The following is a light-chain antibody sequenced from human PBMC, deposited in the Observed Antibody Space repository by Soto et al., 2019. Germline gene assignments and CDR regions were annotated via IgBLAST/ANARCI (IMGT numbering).Light chain of an antibody. CDR1: QNVASY. J-gene: IGKJ3*01. V-gene: IGKV3D-11*02. CDR2: DVY. CDR3: QQRSRRQFT. Sequence: EIVLTQSPATLSLSPGESATLSCRASQNVASYLAWFQQKPGQPPRLLVYDVYTRATGIPARFSGSGSETDFTLTISSLDPDDFAFYYCQQRSRRQFTFGPGTKLDMK.